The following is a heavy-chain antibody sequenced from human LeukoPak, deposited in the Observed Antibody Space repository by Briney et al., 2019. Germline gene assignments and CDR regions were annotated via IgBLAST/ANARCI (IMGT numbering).Heavy chain of an antibody. D-gene: IGHD3-22*01. Sequence: SETLSLTCAVYGVSFSGYYWSWIRQPPGKGLEWIGYIYYSGSTYYNPSLKSRVTISVDTSKNQFSLKLSSVTAADTAVYYCARDWAGDSSGYYYRDYYYYYGMDVWGQGTTVTVSS. V-gene: IGHV4-30-4*01. CDR1: GVSFSGYY. CDR3: ARDWAGDSSGYYYRDYYYYYGMDV. CDR2: IYYSGST. J-gene: IGHJ6*02.